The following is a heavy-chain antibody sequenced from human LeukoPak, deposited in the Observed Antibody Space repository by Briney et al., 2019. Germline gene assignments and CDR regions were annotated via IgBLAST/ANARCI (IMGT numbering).Heavy chain of an antibody. D-gene: IGHD4-17*01. CDR3: ARDPRGIGYGDYWDY. J-gene: IGHJ4*02. CDR1: GFTFSDYY. Sequence: GGSLRLSCAASGFTFSDYYMSWIRQAPGKGLEWTSYISSSGSSIYYADSMKGRFTISRDNAKNSLYLQMNSLRAEDTAVYYCARDPRGIGYGDYWDYWGQGTLVTVSS. V-gene: IGHV3-11*04. CDR2: ISSSGSSI.